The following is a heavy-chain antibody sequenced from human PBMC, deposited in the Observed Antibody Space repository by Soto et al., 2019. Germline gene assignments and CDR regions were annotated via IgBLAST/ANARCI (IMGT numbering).Heavy chain of an antibody. CDR3: ARDYLSYSVVWFGDNYYYGMAV. CDR1: GYTFTSYG. V-gene: IGHV1-18*01. J-gene: IGHJ6*02. Sequence: ASVKVSCKASGYTFTSYGISWVRQAPGQGLEWMGWISAYNGNTNYAQKLQGRVTMTTDTSTSTAYMELRSLRSDDTAVYYCARDYLSYSVVWFGDNYYYGMAVWGQGTTVTVSS. CDR2: ISAYNGNT. D-gene: IGHD3-10*01.